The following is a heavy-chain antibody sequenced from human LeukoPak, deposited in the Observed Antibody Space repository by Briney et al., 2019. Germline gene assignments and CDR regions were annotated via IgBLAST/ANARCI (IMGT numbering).Heavy chain of an antibody. Sequence: GGSLRLSCAASGFAFSTYAMTWVRQAPEKGLQWVSTISTSGRATYYADSVEGRFTISRDNSKNTLYLQMNSLRADDTAVYYCAKARGSSVYEQFDYWGQGSQVTVSP. D-gene: IGHD5/OR15-5a*01. V-gene: IGHV3-23*01. CDR2: ISTSGRAT. J-gene: IGHJ4*02. CDR1: GFAFSTYA. CDR3: AKARGSSVYEQFDY.